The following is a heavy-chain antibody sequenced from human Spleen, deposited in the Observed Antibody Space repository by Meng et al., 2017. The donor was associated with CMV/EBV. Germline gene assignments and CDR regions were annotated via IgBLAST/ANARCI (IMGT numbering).Heavy chain of an antibody. CDR3: ARSFAPKATGVYGMDV. D-gene: IGHD5-24*01. V-gene: IGHV1-18*01. CDR1: GYTFTSYG. J-gene: IGHJ6*02. CDR2: ISAYNGNT. Sequence: ASVKVSCKASGYTFTSYGISWVRQAPGQGLEWMGWISAYNGNTNYAQKLQGRVTMTTDTSTSTAYMELRSRRSDDTAVYYCARSFAPKATGVYGMDVWGQGTTVTVSS.